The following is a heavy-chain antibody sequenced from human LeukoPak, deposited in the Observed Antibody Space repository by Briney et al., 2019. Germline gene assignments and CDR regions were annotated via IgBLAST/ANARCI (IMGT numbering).Heavy chain of an antibody. CDR2: IWYDGSNK. CDR3: AREWDRLGYFEL. V-gene: IGHV3-33*01. CDR1: GLTFSSYG. J-gene: IGHJ2*01. D-gene: IGHD1-26*01. Sequence: PGGCLRLSCAASGLTFSSYGMRCVRQAPGKGLEGVAVIWYDGSNKYYADSVKGRFTSSRDNSKNTLYLQMSSLRVEDTAVYYCAREWDRLGYFELWGRGTLIIVSS.